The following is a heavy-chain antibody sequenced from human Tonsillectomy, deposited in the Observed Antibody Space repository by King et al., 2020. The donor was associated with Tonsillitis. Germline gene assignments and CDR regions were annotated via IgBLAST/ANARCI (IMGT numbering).Heavy chain of an antibody. Sequence: VQLQESGPGLVKPSGTLSLTCAVSGGSIGSSNWWSWVRQPPGKGLEWIGEIYHTGRTNYNPSLKSRVAISVDNSKNQFSLELTSVTAADTAVYYCARSPNYYDSSGYSWAFDMWGQGTMVTVSS. J-gene: IGHJ3*02. V-gene: IGHV4-4*02. D-gene: IGHD3-22*01. CDR2: IYHTGRT. CDR1: GGSIGSSNW. CDR3: ARSPNYYDSSGYSWAFDM.